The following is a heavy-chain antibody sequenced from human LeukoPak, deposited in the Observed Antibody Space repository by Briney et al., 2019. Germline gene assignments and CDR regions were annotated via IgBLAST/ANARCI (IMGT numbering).Heavy chain of an antibody. CDR3: VKNDGWFHLAQ. V-gene: IGHV3-7*03. CDR1: GFNFRDHW. J-gene: IGHJ4*02. CDR2: IKTDGSET. Sequence: GGSLRLSCAASGFNFRDHWMDWVRQAPGKGLEWVGHIKTDGSETYYLDSLKGRISISRDNTNNAPYLQMNSLRVEDTALYYCVKNDGWFHLAQWGQGTLVTVSS. D-gene: IGHD6-19*01.